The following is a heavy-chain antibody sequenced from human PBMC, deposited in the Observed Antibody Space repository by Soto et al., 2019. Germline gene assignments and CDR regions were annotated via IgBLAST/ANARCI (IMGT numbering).Heavy chain of an antibody. CDR2: ISSNGGST. D-gene: IGHD3-16*02. CDR1: GFTFSSYA. V-gene: IGHV3-64*01. J-gene: IGHJ3*02. Sequence: PGGSLRLSCAASGFTFSSYAMHWVRQAPGKGLDYVSAISSNGGSTYYANSVKGRFTISRDNSKNTLYLQMGSLRAEDMAVYYCARFFYDYIWGSYRSDAFDIWGQGTMVTVSS. CDR3: ARFFYDYIWGSYRSDAFDI.